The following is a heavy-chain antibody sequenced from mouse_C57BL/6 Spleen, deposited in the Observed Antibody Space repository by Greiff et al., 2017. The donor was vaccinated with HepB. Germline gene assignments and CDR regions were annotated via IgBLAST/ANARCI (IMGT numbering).Heavy chain of an antibody. CDR2: ISYSGST. CDR1: GYSITSDY. Sequence: EVKVVESGPGLAKPSQTLSLTCSVTGYSITSDYWNWIRKFPGNKLEYMGYISYSGSTYYNPSLKSRISITRDTSKNQYYLQLNSVTTEDTATYYCARLGGYDEGDYAMDYWGQGTSVTVSS. V-gene: IGHV3-8*01. D-gene: IGHD2-2*01. J-gene: IGHJ4*01. CDR3: ARLGGYDEGDYAMDY.